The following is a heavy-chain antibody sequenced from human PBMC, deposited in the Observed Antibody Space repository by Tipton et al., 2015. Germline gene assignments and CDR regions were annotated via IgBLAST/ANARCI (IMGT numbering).Heavy chain of an antibody. CDR2: LYYNDNI. CDR1: GASISRGSV. J-gene: IGHJ4*02. CDR3: VRSSGHSGYGAFDY. Sequence: TLSLTCTVSGASISRGSVWGWIRQPPGKGLEWIVSLYYNDNIYYNPSLQSRVAMSADTSRNQFSLEVNSVTAADTAVYHCVRSSGHSGYGAFDYWGQGVLVIVSS. D-gene: IGHD5-12*01. V-gene: IGHV4-39*01.